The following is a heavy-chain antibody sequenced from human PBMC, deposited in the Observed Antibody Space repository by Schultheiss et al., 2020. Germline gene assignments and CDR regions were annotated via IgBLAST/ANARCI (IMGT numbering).Heavy chain of an antibody. CDR3: ARHLLQGEYFQH. CDR2: INPSGGST. D-gene: IGHD4-11*01. V-gene: IGHV1-46*01. Sequence: ASVKVSCKASGYTFTSHYMHWVRQAPGQGLEWMGIINPSGGSTSYAQKFQGGVTMTRDTSTSTVYMELSSLRSEDSAVYYCARHLLQGEYFQHWGQGTLVNVSS. J-gene: IGHJ1*01. CDR1: GYTFTSHY.